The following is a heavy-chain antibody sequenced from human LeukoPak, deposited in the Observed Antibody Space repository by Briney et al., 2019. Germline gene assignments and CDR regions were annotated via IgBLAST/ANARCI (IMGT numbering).Heavy chain of an antibody. Sequence: GGSLRLSCAASGFTFSSYAMSWVRQAPGKGLEWVSAISGSGGSTYYADSVKGRFTISRDNSKNTLYLQMNSLRAEDTAVYYCAKGYSPATVVVVARDYYYGMDVWGQGTTVTVSS. CDR3: AKGYSPATVVVVARDYYYGMDV. V-gene: IGHV3-23*01. CDR1: GFTFSSYA. D-gene: IGHD2-15*01. J-gene: IGHJ6*02. CDR2: ISGSGGST.